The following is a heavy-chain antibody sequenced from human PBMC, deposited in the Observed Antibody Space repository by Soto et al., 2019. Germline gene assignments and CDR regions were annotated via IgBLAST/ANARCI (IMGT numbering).Heavy chain of an antibody. V-gene: IGHV3-21*01. J-gene: IGHJ6*02. CDR2: ISSSSSYI. Sequence: GGSLRLSCAASGFTFSSYSMNWVRQAPGKGLEWVSSISSSSSYIYYTDSVKGRFTINRDNAKNSLYLQMNSLRAEDTAVYYCARDRLVAAKNYYYYYGMDVWCQGTSVTGSS. CDR3: ARDRLVAAKNYYYYYGMDV. D-gene: IGHD2-15*01. CDR1: GFTFSSYS.